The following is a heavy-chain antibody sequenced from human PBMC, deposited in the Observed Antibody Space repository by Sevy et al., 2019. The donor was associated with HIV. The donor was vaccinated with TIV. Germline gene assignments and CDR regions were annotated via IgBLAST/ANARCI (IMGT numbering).Heavy chain of an antibody. V-gene: IGHV3-48*02. CDR1: GFTFSSYS. J-gene: IGHJ4*02. D-gene: IGHD3-10*01. Sequence: GESLKISCAASGFTFSSYSMNWVRQAPGKGLEWVSYISSSSSTIYYADSVKGRFTISRDNAKNSLYLQMNSLRDEDTAVYYCARLGDFGEYALFDYWGQGTLVTVSS. CDR2: ISSSSSTI. CDR3: ARLGDFGEYALFDY.